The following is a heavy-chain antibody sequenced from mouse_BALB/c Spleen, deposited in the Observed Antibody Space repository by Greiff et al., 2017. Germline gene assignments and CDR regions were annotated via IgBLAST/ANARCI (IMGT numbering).Heavy chain of an antibody. CDR3: TREGYAMDY. J-gene: IGHJ4*01. CDR1: GYAFSSYW. V-gene: IGHV1-80*01. CDR2: IYPGDGDT. Sequence: QVQLQQSGAELVRPGSSVKISCKASGYAFSSYWMNWVKQRPGQGLEWIGQIYPGDGDTNYNGKFKGIATLTADKSSSTAYSQLSSLTSEDSAVYFCTREGYAMDYWGQGTSVTVSS.